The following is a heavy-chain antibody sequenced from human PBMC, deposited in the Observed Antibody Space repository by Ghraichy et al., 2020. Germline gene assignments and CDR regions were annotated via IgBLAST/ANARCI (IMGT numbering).Heavy chain of an antibody. J-gene: IGHJ5*02. Sequence: ESLNISCAVYGGSFSGYYWSWIRQPPGKGLEWIGEINHSGSTNYNPSLKSRVTISVDTSKNQFSLKLSSVTAADTAVYYCARGPRQLRPNWFDPWGQGTLVTVSS. D-gene: IGHD2-2*01. V-gene: IGHV4-34*01. CDR1: GGSFSGYY. CDR3: ARGPRQLRPNWFDP. CDR2: INHSGST.